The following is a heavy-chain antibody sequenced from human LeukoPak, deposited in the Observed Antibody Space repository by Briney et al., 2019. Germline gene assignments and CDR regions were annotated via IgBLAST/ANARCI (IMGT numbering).Heavy chain of an antibody. J-gene: IGHJ5*02. V-gene: IGHV4-59*01. CDR3: ARGGGPYYYDSSGYSFSP. CDR1: GGSISSYY. CDR2: IYYSGST. Sequence: SETLSLTCTVSGGSISSYYWSWIRQPPGKGLEWIGYIYYSGSTNYNPSLKSRVTISVDTSKNQFSLELSSVTAADTAVYYCARGGGPYYYDSSGYSFSPWGQGTLVTVSS. D-gene: IGHD3-22*01.